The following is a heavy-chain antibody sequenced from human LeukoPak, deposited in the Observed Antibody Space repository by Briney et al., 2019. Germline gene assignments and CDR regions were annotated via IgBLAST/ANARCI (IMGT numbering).Heavy chain of an antibody. J-gene: IGHJ6*02. CDR3: ARASGSYSDYGMDV. CDR1: GYTFTSYG. CDR2: ISAYNGNT. V-gene: IGHV1-18*01. Sequence: GASVKVSCKASGYTFTSYGISWVRQAPGQGLEWMVWISAYNGNTNYAQKLQGRGTMTTDTSTSTAYMELRSLRSDDTAVYYCARASGSYSDYGMDVWGQGTTVTVSS. D-gene: IGHD1-26*01.